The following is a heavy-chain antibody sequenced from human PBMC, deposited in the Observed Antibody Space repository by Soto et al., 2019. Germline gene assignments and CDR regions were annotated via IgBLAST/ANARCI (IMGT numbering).Heavy chain of an antibody. Sequence: GGYLRHSCAASGIILNHYAMRWGRQAPGKGLEWVSVITDAGGRTYYAASAQGRFTISRDNSKNTLYLQMHSLRAEDTAIYYCAKSVGTSEYNTERSARFDPWGQGT. V-gene: IGHV3-23*01. J-gene: IGHJ5*02. CDR1: GIILNHYA. D-gene: IGHD1-1*01. CDR3: AKSVGTSEYNTERSARFDP. CDR2: ITDAGGRT.